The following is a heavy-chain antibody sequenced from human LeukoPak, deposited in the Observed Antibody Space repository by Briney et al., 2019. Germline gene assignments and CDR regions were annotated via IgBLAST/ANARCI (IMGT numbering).Heavy chain of an antibody. CDR2: IIPIFGTA. V-gene: IGHV1-69*05. Sequence: SVKVSCKASGGTFSSYAISWVRQAPGQGLEWMGGIIPIFGTANYAQKLQGRVTMTTDTSTSTAYMELRSLRSDDTAVYYCARDEFFGVVTPIDYWGQGTLVTVSS. CDR3: ARDEFFGVVTPIDY. D-gene: IGHD3-3*01. CDR1: GGTFSSYA. J-gene: IGHJ4*02.